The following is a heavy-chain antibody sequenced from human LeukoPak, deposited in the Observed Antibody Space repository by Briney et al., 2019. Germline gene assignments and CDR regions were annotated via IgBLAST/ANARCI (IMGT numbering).Heavy chain of an antibody. Sequence: SETLSLTCTVSGGSINSYYWSWIRQPPGKGLEWIGYISYSGSTNYNPSLKSRVTISVDTSKNQFSLKLSSVAAADTAVYYCARGLGSVQQQAFDIWGQGTMVTVSS. J-gene: IGHJ3*02. CDR2: ISYSGST. CDR3: ARGLGSVQQQAFDI. CDR1: GGSINSYY. D-gene: IGHD3-16*01. V-gene: IGHV4-59*01.